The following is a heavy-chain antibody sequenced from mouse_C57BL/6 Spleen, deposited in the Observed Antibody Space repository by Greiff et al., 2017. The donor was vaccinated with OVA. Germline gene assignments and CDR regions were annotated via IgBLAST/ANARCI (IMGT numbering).Heavy chain of an antibody. J-gene: IGHJ1*03. Sequence: LVESGGGLVKPGGSLKLSCAASGFTFSDYGMHWVRQAPEKGLEWVAYISSGSSTIYYADTVKGRFTISRDNAKNTLFLQMTSLRSEDTAMYYCAKGDHYGYFDVWGTGTTVTVSS. CDR2: ISSGSSTI. CDR3: AKGDHYGYFDV. CDR1: GFTFSDYG. D-gene: IGHD3-3*01. V-gene: IGHV5-17*01.